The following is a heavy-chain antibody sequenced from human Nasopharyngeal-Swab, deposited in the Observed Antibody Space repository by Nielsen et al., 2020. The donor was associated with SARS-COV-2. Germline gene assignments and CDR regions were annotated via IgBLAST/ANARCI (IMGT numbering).Heavy chain of an antibody. CDR2: ISWDGGRI. V-gene: IGHV3-43D*03. J-gene: IGHJ4*02. CDR3: AKDSKSLAAAGTLDY. Sequence: GESLKISCAASGFTFDDYAMHWVRQAPGKGLEWVSIISWDGGRIYYADSVKGRFTISRDNSKNSLSLEMNSLRLEGTALYFCAKDSKSLAAAGTLDYWGQGTLVTVSS. D-gene: IGHD6-13*01. CDR1: GFTFDDYA.